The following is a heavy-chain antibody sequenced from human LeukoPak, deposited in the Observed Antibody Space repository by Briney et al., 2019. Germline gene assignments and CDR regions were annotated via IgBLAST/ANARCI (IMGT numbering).Heavy chain of an antibody. CDR1: GCTFTGYY. J-gene: IGHJ3*02. V-gene: IGHV1-2*04. CDR3: ARAGYSSGPHDAFDI. Sequence: ASVKVSCKASGCTFTGYYMHWVRQAPGQGLEWMGWINPNSGGTNYAQKFQGWVTMTRDTSISTAYMELSRLRSDDTAVYYCARAGYSSGPHDAFDIWGQGTMVTVSS. D-gene: IGHD6-19*01. CDR2: INPNSGGT.